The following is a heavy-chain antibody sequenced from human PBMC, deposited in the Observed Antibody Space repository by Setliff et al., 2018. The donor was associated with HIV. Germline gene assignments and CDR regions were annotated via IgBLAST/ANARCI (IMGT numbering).Heavy chain of an antibody. CDR2: IKSKTDGETE. Sequence: LRLSCAASGFTFTNAWMSWVRQAPGKGLEWVGRIKSKTDGETEDYAAPVKGRFTISRDDSRSTLYLQMNSLITEDTALYYCTTAVAQNWYGSGNENYWGQGTLVTVS. V-gene: IGHV3-15*01. D-gene: IGHD3-10*01. CDR1: GFTFTNAW. J-gene: IGHJ4*02. CDR3: TTAVAQNWYGSGNENY.